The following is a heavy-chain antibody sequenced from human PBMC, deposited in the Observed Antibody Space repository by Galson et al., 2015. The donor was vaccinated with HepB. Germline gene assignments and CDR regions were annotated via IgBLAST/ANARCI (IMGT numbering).Heavy chain of an antibody. V-gene: IGHV1-69*04. CDR1: GGTFSSYA. Sequence: SVKVSCKASGGTFSSYAISWVRQAPGQGLEWMGRIIPILGIANYAQKFQGRVTITADKSTSTAYMELSSLRSEDTAVYYCARDLPPSGLGAGDWGQGTLVTVSS. CDR3: ARDLPPSGLGAGD. J-gene: IGHJ4*02. CDR2: IIPILGIA. D-gene: IGHD3/OR15-3a*01.